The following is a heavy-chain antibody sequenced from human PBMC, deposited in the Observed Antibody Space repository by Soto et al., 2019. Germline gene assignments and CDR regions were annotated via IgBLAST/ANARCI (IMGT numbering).Heavy chain of an antibody. Sequence: GGSLRLSCAASGFIFSNYAMNWVRQAPGKGLEWVSFVSANADGTFYADSVKGRFSISRDNSKNTLYLQMNNLRAEDTAIYYYSKGRLSFDFWGQGTPVTVSS. CDR2: VSANADGT. V-gene: IGHV3-23*01. CDR1: GFIFSNYA. CDR3: SKGRLSFDF. J-gene: IGHJ4*02.